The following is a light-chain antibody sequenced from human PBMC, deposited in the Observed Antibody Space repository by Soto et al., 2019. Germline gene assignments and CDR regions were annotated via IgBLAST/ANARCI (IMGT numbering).Light chain of an antibody. Sequence: QSVLTQPPSASGPRGQRVTISCSGGSSNIGSNSVSWYQRLPGTAPKLLIYISDQRPSGVPDRFSGSKSGTSASLAISGLQSEDEADYYCTAWDDSLNGFVFGGGTKVTVL. CDR2: ISD. CDR1: SSNIGSNS. V-gene: IGLV1-44*01. CDR3: TAWDDSLNGFV. J-gene: IGLJ2*01.